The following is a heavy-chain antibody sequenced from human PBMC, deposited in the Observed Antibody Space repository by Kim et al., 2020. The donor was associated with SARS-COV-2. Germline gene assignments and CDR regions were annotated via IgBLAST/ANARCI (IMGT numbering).Heavy chain of an antibody. J-gene: IGHJ4*02. CDR1: GGSISSYY. CDR3: ARFAGSYSSSWYDY. Sequence: SETLSLTCTVSGGSISSYYCSWIRQPPGKGLEWIGYIYYSGSTNYNPSLKSRVTISVDTSKNQFSLKLSSVTAADTAVYYCARFAGSYSSSWYDYWGQGTRDTVSS. CDR2: IYYSGST. V-gene: IGHV4-59*13. D-gene: IGHD6-13*01.